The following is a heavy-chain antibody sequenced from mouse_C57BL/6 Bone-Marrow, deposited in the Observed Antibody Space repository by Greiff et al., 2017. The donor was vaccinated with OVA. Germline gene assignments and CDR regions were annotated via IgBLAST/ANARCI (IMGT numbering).Heavy chain of an antibody. V-gene: IGHV1-15*01. CDR3: TRSHYYGSPYWYFDV. CDR2: IDPETGGT. CDR1: GYTFTDYE. J-gene: IGHJ1*03. Sequence: VQLQESGAELVRPGASVTLSCKASGYTFTDYEMHWVKQTPVHGLEWIGAIDPETGGTAYNQKFKGKAILTADKSSSTAYMELRSLTSEDSAVYYFTRSHYYGSPYWYFDVWGTGTTVTVSS. D-gene: IGHD1-1*01.